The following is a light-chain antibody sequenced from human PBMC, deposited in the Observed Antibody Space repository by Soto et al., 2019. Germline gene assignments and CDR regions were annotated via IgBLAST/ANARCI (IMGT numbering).Light chain of an antibody. V-gene: IGKV1-39*01. Sequence: DIQMTQSPSSLSASVGYRVTITCRASQIISNYLNWYQQKPGKAPKLLIYAASSLQSGVPSRFSGSGSGTHFTLTISRLQHEAFATYYCQQLNSYPLTFGGGTKVDI. CDR2: AAS. CDR1: QIISNY. J-gene: IGKJ4*01. CDR3: QQLNSYPLT.